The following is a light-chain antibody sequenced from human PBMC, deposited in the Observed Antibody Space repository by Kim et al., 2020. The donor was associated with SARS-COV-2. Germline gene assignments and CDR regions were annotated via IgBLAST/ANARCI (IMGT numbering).Light chain of an antibody. Sequence: ALGQTVEITGQGDSLRSDYASWYQQKPGQAPVLVIYAKTTRPSGIPDRFSGSSSRDTASLTITGAQAEDEADYYCSSRDSNNKHLIFGGGTQLTVL. CDR2: AKT. CDR1: SLRSDY. CDR3: SSRDSNNKHLI. J-gene: IGLJ2*01. V-gene: IGLV3-19*01.